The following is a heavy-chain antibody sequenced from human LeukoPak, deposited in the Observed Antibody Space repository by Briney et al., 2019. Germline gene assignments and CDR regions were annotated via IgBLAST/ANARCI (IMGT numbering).Heavy chain of an antibody. CDR2: ISAYNGNT. J-gene: IGHJ4*02. CDR3: ARDQSYYYDSSGYY. CDR1: GYTFTSYG. D-gene: IGHD3-22*01. Sequence: ASVKVSCKASGYTFTSYGISWVRQAPGQGLEWMGWISAYNGNTNYAQKLQGRVTMTTDTSTSTAYTELRSLRSDDTAVYYCARDQSYYYDSSGYYWGQGTLVAVSS. V-gene: IGHV1-18*01.